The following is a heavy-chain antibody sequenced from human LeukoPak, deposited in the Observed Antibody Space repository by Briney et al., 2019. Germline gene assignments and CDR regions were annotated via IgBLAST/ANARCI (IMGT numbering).Heavy chain of an antibody. CDR1: GFTFSIYW. V-gene: IGHV3-7*01. Sequence: GGSLRLSCAASGFTFSIYWMSWVRQAPGKGLEWLANIEQDGSEKYYVDSVKGRFTISKDNAKNSLYLQMNSLRAEDTAVYYCASQRYYYDSSGFDHWGQGTLVTVSS. J-gene: IGHJ4*02. CDR3: ASQRYYYDSSGFDH. D-gene: IGHD3-22*01. CDR2: IEQDGSEK.